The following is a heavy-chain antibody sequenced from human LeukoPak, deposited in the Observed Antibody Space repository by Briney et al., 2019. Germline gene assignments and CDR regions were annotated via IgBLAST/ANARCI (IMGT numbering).Heavy chain of an antibody. CDR1: SSPISGYY. Sequence: KPSETLSLTCTVSSSPISGYYWSWIRQPPGKGLEWIGYVYYGGITDYNPSLGSRVTISVDTSKNQFSLKLSSVTAADTAVYYCARGMTLVGAKPAFQHWGQGTLVTVSS. D-gene: IGHD1-26*01. V-gene: IGHV4-59*01. J-gene: IGHJ1*01. CDR3: ARGMTLVGAKPAFQH. CDR2: VYYGGIT.